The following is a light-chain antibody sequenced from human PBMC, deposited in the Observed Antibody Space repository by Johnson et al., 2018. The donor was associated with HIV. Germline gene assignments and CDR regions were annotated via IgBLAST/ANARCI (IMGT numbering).Light chain of an antibody. Sequence: QSVLTQPPSVSAAPGQKVTISCSGSSSNIGNNYVSWYQQLPGTAPKLLIYDNNKRPSGIPDRFSGSKSGTSATLGITGLPTGDEADYYCAAWDDSLNGSYVFGTGTKVTVL. CDR3: AAWDDSLNGSYV. J-gene: IGLJ1*01. V-gene: IGLV1-51*01. CDR1: SSNIGNNY. CDR2: DNN.